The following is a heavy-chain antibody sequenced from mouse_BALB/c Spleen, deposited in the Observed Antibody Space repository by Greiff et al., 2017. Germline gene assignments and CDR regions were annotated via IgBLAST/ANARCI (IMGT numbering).Heavy chain of an antibody. Sequence: DVQLVESGGGLVQPGGSRKLSCAASVFTFSSFGMHWVRQAPEKGLEWVAYISSGSSTIYYADTVTGRFTISRDNPKNTLFLQMTSLRSEDTAMYYCARTPYYYGSSPYAMDYWGQGTSVTVSS. J-gene: IGHJ4*01. D-gene: IGHD1-1*01. CDR3: ARTPYYYGSSPYAMDY. V-gene: IGHV5-17*02. CDR1: VFTFSSFG. CDR2: ISSGSSTI.